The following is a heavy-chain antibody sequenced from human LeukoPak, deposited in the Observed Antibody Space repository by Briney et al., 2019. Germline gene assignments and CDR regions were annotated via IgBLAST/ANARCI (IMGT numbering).Heavy chain of an antibody. V-gene: IGHV1-69*13. CDR2: IIPIFGTA. CDR3: ARKRDHRSGYTS. J-gene: IGHJ5*02. Sequence: ASVKVSCKASGGTFSSYATSWVRQAPGQGLEWMGGIIPIFGTANYAQKFQGRVTITADESTSTAYMELSSLRSEDTAVYYCARKRDHRSGYTSWGQGTLVTVSS. D-gene: IGHD3-22*01. CDR1: GGTFSSYA.